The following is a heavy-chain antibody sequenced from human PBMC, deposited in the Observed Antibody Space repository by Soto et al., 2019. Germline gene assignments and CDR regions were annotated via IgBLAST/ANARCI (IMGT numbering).Heavy chain of an antibody. CDR2: INPSDGST. D-gene: IGHD1-26*01. CDR3: ARVNSGAFWYFDL. CDR1: GYTFSSNF. J-gene: IGHJ2*01. Sequence: QVQLVQSGAEVKKPGASMKISCTASGYTFSSNFIHWVRQAPGHSPEWMGLINPSDGSTTYAHSVQGRVTLTRDTSTRTVYMELTSLRFEDAAVYYCARVNSGAFWYFDLWGRGTPVTVSS. V-gene: IGHV1-46*01.